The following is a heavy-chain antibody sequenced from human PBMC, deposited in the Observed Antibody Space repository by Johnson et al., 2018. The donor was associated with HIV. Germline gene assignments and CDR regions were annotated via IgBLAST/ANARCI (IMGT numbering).Heavy chain of an antibody. CDR3: TIPYYYDSGGYQ. D-gene: IGHD3-22*01. CDR1: GFTFSMYA. J-gene: IGHJ3*01. V-gene: IGHV3-64*07. Sequence: VQLVESGGGLVQPGGSLRLSCAASGFTFSMYAMHWVRQAPGKGLEYVSAISSNGGSTYYADSVKGRFTISRDNSKNTLYLQMDGLRAEDMAVYYCTIPYYYDSGGYQWGQGTMVTVSS. CDR2: ISSNGGST.